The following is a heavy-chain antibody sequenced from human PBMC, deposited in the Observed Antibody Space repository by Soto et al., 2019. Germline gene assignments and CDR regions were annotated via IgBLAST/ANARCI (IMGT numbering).Heavy chain of an antibody. V-gene: IGHV3-23*01. CDR2: ISGSGGST. Sequence: GGSLRLSCAASGFTFSSYAMSWVRQAPGKGLEWVSAISGSGGSTYYADSVKGRFTISRDNSKSTLYLQMNSLRAEDTAVYYCARMGAAAATYGMDVWGQGTKVTVSS. J-gene: IGHJ6*02. CDR1: GFTFSSYA. CDR3: ARMGAAAATYGMDV. D-gene: IGHD6-13*01.